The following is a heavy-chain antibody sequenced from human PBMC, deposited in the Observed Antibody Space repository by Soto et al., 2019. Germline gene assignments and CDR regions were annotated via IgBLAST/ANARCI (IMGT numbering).Heavy chain of an antibody. Sequence: QVQLQESGPGLVKPSETLSLTCTVSGGSISSYYWSWIRQPPGKGLEWIGYIYYSGSTNYNPSLKSRVTISVDTSKNQFSLKLSSVTAADTAVYYCARGRGATMGRSNWFDPWGQGTLVTVSS. V-gene: IGHV4-59*01. CDR2: IYYSGST. CDR3: ARGRGATMGRSNWFDP. J-gene: IGHJ5*02. CDR1: GGSISSYY. D-gene: IGHD1-26*01.